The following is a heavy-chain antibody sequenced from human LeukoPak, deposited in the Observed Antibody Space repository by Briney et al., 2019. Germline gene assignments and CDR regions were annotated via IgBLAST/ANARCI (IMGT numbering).Heavy chain of an antibody. D-gene: IGHD3-9*01. CDR3: ARHPPVTQSFYDILTATSRNYGMDV. Sequence: SETLSLICSVSGASISSYYWSWIRQPPGKGLEWIGYIYYSGSTNYNPSLKSRVTISVDTSKNQFSLKLSSVTAADTAVYYCARHPPVTQSFYDILTATSRNYGMDVWGQGTTVTVSS. CDR1: GASISSYY. CDR2: IYYSGST. V-gene: IGHV4-59*08. J-gene: IGHJ6*02.